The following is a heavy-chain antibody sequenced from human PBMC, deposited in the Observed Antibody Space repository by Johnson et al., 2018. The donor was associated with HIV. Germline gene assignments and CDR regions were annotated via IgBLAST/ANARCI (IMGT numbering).Heavy chain of an antibody. V-gene: IGHV3-33*01. Sequence: QVQLVESGGGVVQPGRSLRLSCAASGFSFSSYGMHWVRQAPGKGLEWVANIWYDGSNKYYADSVKGRFTISRDNSKNTLYLQMNSLRAEDTAAYYCARAYSVRLPNDGFDIWGQGTMVTVSS. CDR2: IWYDGSNK. CDR1: GFSFSSYG. CDR3: ARAYSVRLPNDGFDI. J-gene: IGHJ3*02. D-gene: IGHD3-9*01.